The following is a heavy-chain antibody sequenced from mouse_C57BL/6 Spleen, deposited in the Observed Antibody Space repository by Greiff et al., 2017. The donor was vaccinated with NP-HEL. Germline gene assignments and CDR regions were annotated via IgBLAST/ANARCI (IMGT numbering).Heavy chain of an antibody. J-gene: IGHJ2*01. CDR1: GYSFTDYN. V-gene: IGHV1-39*01. CDR3: AREKDYDYDVGFDY. D-gene: IGHD2-4*01. Sequence: EVKLQESGPELVKPGASVKISCKASGYSFTDYNMNWVKQSNGKSLEWIGVINPNYGTTSYNQKFKGKATLTVDQSSSTAYMQLNSLTSEDSAVYYCAREKDYDYDVGFDYWGQGTTLTVSS. CDR2: INPNYGTT.